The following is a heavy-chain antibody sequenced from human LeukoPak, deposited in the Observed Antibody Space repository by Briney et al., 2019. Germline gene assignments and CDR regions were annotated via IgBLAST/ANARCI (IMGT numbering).Heavy chain of an antibody. Sequence: PGGSLRLSCAVSGFIFRSYAMHWVRQAPGKGLEGVAGISYDGNDKHYADSVKDRFIISRDNSKNILFLEMNILRVEDTALYYCARASQQWLFRVEFEYWGQGNLVTVSS. CDR3: ARASQQWLFRVEFEY. J-gene: IGHJ4*02. V-gene: IGHV3-30*04. CDR2: ISYDGNDK. D-gene: IGHD6-19*01. CDR1: GFIFRSYA.